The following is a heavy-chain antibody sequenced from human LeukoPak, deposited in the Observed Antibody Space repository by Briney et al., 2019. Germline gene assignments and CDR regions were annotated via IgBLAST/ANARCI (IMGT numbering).Heavy chain of an antibody. CDR3: ARDDFWSGYSYDL. CDR1: GFTFSSYE. Sequence: GGSLRLSCAASGFTFSSYEMNWVRQAPGKGLEWVSYISSSGSTIYYADSVKGRFTISRDNAKNSLYLQMNSRRAEDTAVYYCARDDFWSGYSYDLWGRGTLVTVSS. J-gene: IGHJ2*01. D-gene: IGHD3-3*01. CDR2: ISSSGSTI. V-gene: IGHV3-48*03.